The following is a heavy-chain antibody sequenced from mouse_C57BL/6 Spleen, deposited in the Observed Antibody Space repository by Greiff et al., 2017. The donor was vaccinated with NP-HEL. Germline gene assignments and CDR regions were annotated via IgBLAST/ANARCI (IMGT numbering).Heavy chain of an antibody. CDR1: GYTFTSYW. CDR2: IDPSDSET. Sequence: QVQLKQPGAELVRPGSSVKLSCKASGYTFTSYWMHWVKQRPIQGLEWIGNIDPSDSETHYNQKFKDKATLTVDKSSSTAYMQLSSLTSEDSAVYYCARKGTGTSYFDYWGQGTTLTVSS. CDR3: ARKGTGTSYFDY. V-gene: IGHV1-52*01. D-gene: IGHD4-1*01. J-gene: IGHJ2*01.